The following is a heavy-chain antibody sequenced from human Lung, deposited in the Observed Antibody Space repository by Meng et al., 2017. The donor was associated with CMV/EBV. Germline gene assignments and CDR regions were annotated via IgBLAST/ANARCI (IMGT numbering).Heavy chain of an antibody. J-gene: IGHJ4*02. CDR3: ARGNWNDAFVLAY. D-gene: IGHD1-1*01. Sequence: SXTLSLXCTVSGGSISSGDYYWSWIRQPPGKGLEWIGYIYYSGSTYYNPSLKSRVTISVDTSKNQFSLKLSSMTAADTAVYYCARGNWNDAFVLAYWGQGTLVTVSS. CDR1: GGSISSGDYY. CDR2: IYYSGST. V-gene: IGHV4-30-4*02.